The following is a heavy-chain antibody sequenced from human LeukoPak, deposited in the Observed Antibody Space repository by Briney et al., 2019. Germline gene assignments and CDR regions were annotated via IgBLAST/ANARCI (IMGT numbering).Heavy chain of an antibody. D-gene: IGHD1-20*01. CDR1: GGSFSGCY. CDR2: INHSGST. CDR3: ASFNLTGTFDY. J-gene: IGHJ4*02. Sequence: PSETLSLTCAVYGGSFSGCYWSWIRQPPGKGLEWIGEINHSGSTNYNPSLKSRVTISVDTSKNQFSLKLSSVTAADTAVYYCASFNLTGTFDYWGQGTLVTVSS. V-gene: IGHV4-34*01.